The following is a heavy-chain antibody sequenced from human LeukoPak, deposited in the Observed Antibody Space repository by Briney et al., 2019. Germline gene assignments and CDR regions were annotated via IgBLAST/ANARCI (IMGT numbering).Heavy chain of an antibody. CDR2: SSWNSGSI. Sequence: GRSLRLSCAASGVTFDDYAMHWVRQAPGKGLEWVSGSSWNSGSIGYADSVKGRFTISRDNAKNSLYLQMNSLRAEDTALYYCMGYCSSTICYTNYYGMDVWGQGTTVTVSS. V-gene: IGHV3-9*01. J-gene: IGHJ6*02. CDR1: GVTFDDYA. CDR3: MGYCSSTICYTNYYGMDV. D-gene: IGHD2-2*02.